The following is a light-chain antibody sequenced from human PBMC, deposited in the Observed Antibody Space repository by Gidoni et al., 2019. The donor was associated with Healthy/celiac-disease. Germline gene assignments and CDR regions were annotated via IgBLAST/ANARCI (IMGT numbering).Light chain of an antibody. J-gene: IGKJ1*01. CDR1: QSVSSIY. CDR3: QQYGSSPVA. V-gene: IGKV3-20*01. CDR2: GAS. Sequence: EIVFTQSPGTLSLSPGERATLSCRASQSVSSIYLAWYQQKPGQAPRLLIYGASSRATGIPDRFSGSGSGTDFTLTISRLEPEDFAVYYCQQYGSSPVAFGQGTKVEIK.